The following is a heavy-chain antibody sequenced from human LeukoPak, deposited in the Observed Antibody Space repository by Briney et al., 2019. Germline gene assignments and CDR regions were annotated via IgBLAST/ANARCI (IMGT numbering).Heavy chain of an antibody. J-gene: IGHJ6*03. CDR2: IFYTGST. V-gene: IGHV4-39*07. Sequence: PSETLSLTCTVSSGSISTSNYYWGWVRQPPGKALEWIGNIFYTGSTYYSPSLKSRVTISVDTSKNQFSLKLSSVTAADTAVYYCARQYSSGWYYYYYMDVWGKGTTVTVSS. CDR1: SGSISTSNYY. CDR3: ARQYSSGWYYYYYMDV. D-gene: IGHD6-19*01.